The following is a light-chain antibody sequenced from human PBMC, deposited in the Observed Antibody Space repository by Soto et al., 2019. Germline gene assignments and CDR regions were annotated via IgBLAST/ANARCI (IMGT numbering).Light chain of an antibody. J-gene: IGKJ3*01. V-gene: IGKV3-20*01. CDR1: QSVRNSY. CDR3: QQYGSSPRFT. CDR2: GAS. Sequence: EIVLTQSPGTLSLSPGERATLACRASQSVRNSYLAWYQQKPGQAPRLLIYGASTRATGIPDRFSGSGSGTDFTLTISRLEPKDFAVYYCQQYGSSPRFTFGPGTKVDIK.